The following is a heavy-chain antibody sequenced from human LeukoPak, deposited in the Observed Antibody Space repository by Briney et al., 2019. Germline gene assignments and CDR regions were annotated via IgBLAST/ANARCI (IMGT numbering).Heavy chain of an antibody. Sequence: ESGPTLVKPTQTLTLTCTFSGFSLSTSGVGVGWIRQPPGKALEWLALIYWNDDKRYSPSLKSRLTITKDTSKNQVVLTMTNMDPVATPTYYCPHSFTSSWNGYYYFDSWAQGTRVTVPP. CDR3: PHSFTSSWNGYYYFDS. J-gene: IGHJ4*02. D-gene: IGHD6-13*01. CDR2: IYWNDDK. CDR1: GFSLSTSGVG. V-gene: IGHV2-5*01.